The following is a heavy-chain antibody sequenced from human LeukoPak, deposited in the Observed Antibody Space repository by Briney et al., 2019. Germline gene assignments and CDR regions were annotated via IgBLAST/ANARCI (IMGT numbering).Heavy chain of an antibody. Sequence: GGSLRLSCAASGFTFDDYAMHWVRQAPGKGLEWVSGISWNSGSIGYADSVKGRFTISRDNAKNSLYLQMNSLRAEDTAVYYCARALRYFDWSLDYWGQGTLVTVSS. CDR2: ISWNSGSI. CDR3: ARALRYFDWSLDY. V-gene: IGHV3-9*01. CDR1: GFTFDDYA. J-gene: IGHJ4*02. D-gene: IGHD3-9*01.